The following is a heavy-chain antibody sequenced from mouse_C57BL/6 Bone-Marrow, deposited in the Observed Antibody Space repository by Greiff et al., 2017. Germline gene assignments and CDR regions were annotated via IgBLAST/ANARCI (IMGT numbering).Heavy chain of an antibody. CDR1: GYTFTSYW. D-gene: IGHD1-1*01. Sequence: QVQLQQPGAELVRPGSSVKLSCKASGYTFTSYWMDWVKQRPGQGLEWIGNIYPSDSETHYNQKFKDKATLTVDKSSSTAYMQLSSLTSEDSAVXYCARRGITTVYYFDYWGQGTTLTVSS. CDR2: IYPSDSET. J-gene: IGHJ2*01. CDR3: ARRGITTVYYFDY. V-gene: IGHV1-61*01.